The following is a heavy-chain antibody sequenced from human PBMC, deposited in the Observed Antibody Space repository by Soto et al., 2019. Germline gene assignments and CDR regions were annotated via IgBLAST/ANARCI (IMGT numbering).Heavy chain of an antibody. CDR2: ITSDGSET. Sequence: PGGALRLSCAASGFPFSISWMHWVRQVPGKGLEWVSRITSDGSETIYADSVKGRFSISRDNAESTVYLQMNSLRAEDTAVYYCAKDYLSCIDVWGQGTPVTVSS. J-gene: IGHJ4*02. CDR3: AKDYLSCIDV. CDR1: GFPFSISW. D-gene: IGHD2-15*01. V-gene: IGHV3-74*01.